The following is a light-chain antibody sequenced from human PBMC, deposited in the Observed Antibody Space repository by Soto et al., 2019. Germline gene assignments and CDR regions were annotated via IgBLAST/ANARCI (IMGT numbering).Light chain of an antibody. J-gene: IGLJ1*01. CDR3: SSYAGSTPYV. Sequence: QSVLTQPPSASGSPGQSATISCTGTSSDVGGYNYVSWYQQHPGKAPKLMIYEVTKRPSGVPDSFSGSKSGNTASLTVYGLQAEDEADYYCSSYAGSTPYVFRTGTKVTVL. CDR2: EVT. V-gene: IGLV2-8*01. CDR1: SSDVGGYNY.